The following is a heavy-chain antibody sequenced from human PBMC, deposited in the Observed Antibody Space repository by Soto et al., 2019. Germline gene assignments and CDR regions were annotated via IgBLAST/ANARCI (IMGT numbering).Heavy chain of an antibody. V-gene: IGHV1-18*01. Sequence: QVQLVQSGAEVKKPGASVKVSCKASGYTFTSYGISWVRQAPGQGLEWMGWISAYNGNTNYAQKLQGRVTMTTHTSTSTAYMELRSLRSDDTAVYYSARVLGYCSSWYPTPYYYYYYMDVWGKGTTVTVSS. D-gene: IGHD6-13*01. CDR3: ARVLGYCSSWYPTPYYYYYYMDV. CDR1: GYTFTSYG. CDR2: ISAYNGNT. J-gene: IGHJ6*03.